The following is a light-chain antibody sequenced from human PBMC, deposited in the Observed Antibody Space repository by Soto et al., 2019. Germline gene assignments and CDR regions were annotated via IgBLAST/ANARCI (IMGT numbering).Light chain of an antibody. V-gene: IGKV1-5*03. CDR3: QQYNSYSTWT. CDR1: QSISSW. Sequence: DIQMTQSPSTLSASVGDRVTITCRASQSISSWLAWYQQKPGKAPKLLIYKASSLESGVPSRFSGSGSGTEFTLTISSLQPYDFATYYFQQYNSYSTWTFGQGTKVEIK. CDR2: KAS. J-gene: IGKJ1*01.